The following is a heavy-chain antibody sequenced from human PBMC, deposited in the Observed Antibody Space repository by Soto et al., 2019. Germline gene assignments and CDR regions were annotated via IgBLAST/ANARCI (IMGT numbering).Heavy chain of an antibody. CDR1: SGSISRDY. CDR3: ARDTTDLAFDY. D-gene: IGHD1-26*01. CDR2: IYTSGNT. J-gene: IGHJ4*02. Sequence: LSLTCTVSSGSISRDYWNWIRQPAGKGLEWIGRIYTSGNTYYNPSLKSRVSMALDTSKNQFSLNLTSVTAADTAIYYCARDTTDLAFDYWGPGILVTVSS. V-gene: IGHV4-4*07.